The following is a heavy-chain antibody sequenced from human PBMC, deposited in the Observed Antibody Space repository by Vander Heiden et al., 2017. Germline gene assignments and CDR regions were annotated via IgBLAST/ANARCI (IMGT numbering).Heavy chain of an antibody. CDR1: GYRFTTNW. CDR2: IYPGDAET. V-gene: IGHV5-51*01. Sequence: VQLVQSGAEVKKPGDSLKISCKGSGYRFTTNWIGWVRQMPGKGLEWMGIIYPGDAETRYSPSFQGQVTISVEKSISTAYVQWSSLKASDTAMYYCARNINEMGTISAFDIWGQGTMVTVSS. J-gene: IGHJ3*02. CDR3: ARNINEMGTISAFDI. D-gene: IGHD1-1*01.